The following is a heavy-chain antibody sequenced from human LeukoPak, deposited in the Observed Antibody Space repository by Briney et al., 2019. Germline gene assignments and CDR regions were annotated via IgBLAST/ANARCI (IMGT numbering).Heavy chain of an antibody. J-gene: IGHJ3*02. V-gene: IGHV3-69-1*02. CDR3: ARSGVWGGSDAFDI. Sequence: PGGSLRLSCAASVFTLSTYALNWVRQAPGKGLEWVLTISHRWTNYADSVKGRFTISRDNAKNSLYLQMNSLRAEDTAVYYCARSGVWGGSDAFDIWGQGTMVTVSS. CDR1: VFTLSTYA. CDR2: ISHRWT. D-gene: IGHD3-16*01.